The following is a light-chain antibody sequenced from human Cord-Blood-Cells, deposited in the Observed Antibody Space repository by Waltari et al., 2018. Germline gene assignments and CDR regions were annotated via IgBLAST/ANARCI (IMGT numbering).Light chain of an antibody. CDR3: MQALQTRLT. V-gene: IGKV2-28*01. CDR1: QSLLHSNGYNY. CDR2: LGS. J-gene: IGKJ4*01. Sequence: DIVMTQSPLSLPVTPGEPASISCRSSQSLLHSNGYNYLDWYLQKPGQSPQLLIYLGSNRASGVPDRFSGSGSGTDFTLKISRVEAEDVGVYYCMQALQTRLTFGGGTK.